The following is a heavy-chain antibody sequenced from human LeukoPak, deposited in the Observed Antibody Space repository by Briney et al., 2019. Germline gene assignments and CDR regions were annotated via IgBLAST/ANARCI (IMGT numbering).Heavy chain of an antibody. Sequence: GGSLRLSCAPSGFTFRSYWMHWVRQTLGKGLEWVSRVESDGNSTSYADSAKGRFTISRDNARNTLYLQMYSLRAGDTAVYYCVKGFGNLLTQASFDYWGHGTLVTVSS. D-gene: IGHD3-10*01. CDR3: VKGFGNLLTQASFDY. V-gene: IGHV3-74*01. CDR2: VESDGNST. J-gene: IGHJ4*01. CDR1: GFTFRSYW.